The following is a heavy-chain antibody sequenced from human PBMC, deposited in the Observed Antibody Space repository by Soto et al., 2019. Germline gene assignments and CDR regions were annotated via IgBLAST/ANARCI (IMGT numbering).Heavy chain of an antibody. Sequence: QVQLVQSGAEVKKPGSSVKVSCKASGGTFSSYTISWVRQAPGQGLEWMGRIIPILGIANYAQKFQGRVTIPTDKSPSTAYMELSSLRSEDTAVYYCARLVGLVRGVITPFDYWGQGTLVTVSS. CDR2: IIPILGIA. CDR3: ARLVGLVRGVITPFDY. V-gene: IGHV1-69*02. J-gene: IGHJ4*02. CDR1: GGTFSSYT. D-gene: IGHD3-10*01.